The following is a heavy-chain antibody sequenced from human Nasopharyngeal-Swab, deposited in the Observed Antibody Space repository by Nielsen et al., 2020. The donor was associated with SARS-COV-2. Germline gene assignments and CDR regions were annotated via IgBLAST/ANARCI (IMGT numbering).Heavy chain of an antibody. J-gene: IGHJ4*02. Sequence: WVGQAPGQGLEWMGWISAYNGNTNYAQKFQGRVTITADKSTSTAYMELSSLRSEDTAVYYCARDRATNYFDYWGQGTLVTVSS. V-gene: IGHV1-18*01. CDR2: ISAYNGNT. CDR3: ARDRATNYFDY.